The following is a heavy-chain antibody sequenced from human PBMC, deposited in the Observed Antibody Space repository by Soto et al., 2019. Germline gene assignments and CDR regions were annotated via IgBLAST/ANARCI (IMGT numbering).Heavy chain of an antibody. V-gene: IGHV4-34*01. CDR2: INHSGST. D-gene: IGHD1-26*01. CDR3: ARRWDSRPPYYYYYMDV. Sequence: SETLSLTCAVYGGSFSGYYWSGIRQPPGKGLEWIGEINHSGSTNYNPSLKSRVTISVDTSKNQFSLKLSSVTAADTAVYYCARRWDSRPPYYYYYMDVWGKGTTVTVSS. CDR1: GGSFSGYY. J-gene: IGHJ6*03.